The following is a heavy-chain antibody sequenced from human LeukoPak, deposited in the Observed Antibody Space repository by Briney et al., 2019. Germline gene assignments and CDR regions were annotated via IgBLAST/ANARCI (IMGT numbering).Heavy chain of an antibody. V-gene: IGHV1-18*01. CDR3: ARDLGSGIAEPFDH. CDR1: GYTFTNYG. Sequence: ASVKVSCKASGYTFTNYGISWARQAPGQGLEWMGWISAYNGNTNCAQKLQGRVTVTTDTSTSTAYMELRSLRSDDTAVYYCARDLGSGIAEPFDHWGQGTLVTVSS. J-gene: IGHJ4*02. CDR2: ISAYNGNT. D-gene: IGHD6-13*01.